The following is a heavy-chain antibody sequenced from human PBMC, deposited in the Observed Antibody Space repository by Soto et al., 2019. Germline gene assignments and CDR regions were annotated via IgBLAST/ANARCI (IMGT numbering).Heavy chain of an antibody. CDR1: GGTLGTYE. CDR3: AIGGFSTSWRLDH. V-gene: IGHV1-69*06. Sequence: QVQLLQSGAEVKKPGSSMKVSCKTSGGTLGTYEINWVRQAPGQGIEWMGAIMAFIASTKYAQTFQGRVTITADTSIDTVYLELNSLTSEDTAVYYCAIGGFSTSWRLDHWGQGTLVTVSS. CDR2: IMAFIAST. D-gene: IGHD6-6*01. J-gene: IGHJ4*02.